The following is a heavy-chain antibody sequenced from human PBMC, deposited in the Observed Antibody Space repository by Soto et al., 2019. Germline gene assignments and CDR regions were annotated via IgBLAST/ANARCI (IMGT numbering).Heavy chain of an antibody. D-gene: IGHD3-22*01. V-gene: IGHV3-30*03. J-gene: IGHJ4*02. CDR1: GFTFSSYG. CDR3: ARTALPDYYASSGYPPIDDY. Sequence: QVQLVESGGGVVEPGRSLRLSCAASGFTFSSYGMHCVRQAPGKGLEWVAVISYDGSNKYYADSVKGRFTISRDNSKNTLYLQMNSLRAEDTAVYYSARTALPDYYASSGYPPIDDYWGQGTLVTVSS. CDR2: ISYDGSNK.